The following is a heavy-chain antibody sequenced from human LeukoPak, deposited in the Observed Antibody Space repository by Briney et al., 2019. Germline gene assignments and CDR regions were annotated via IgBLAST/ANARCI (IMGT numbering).Heavy chain of an antibody. CDR2: INQDGSQK. CDR3: AKDVAWGRMDL. J-gene: IGHJ4*02. D-gene: IGHD3/OR15-3a*01. V-gene: IGHV3-7*01. CDR1: GFTFSTYW. Sequence: GGSLRLSCAASGFTFSTYWMSWVRQAPGKGLEWVAIINQDGSQKYYVDSVKGRFTISRDSAKNSLYLQMDSLRVEDTAVYHCAKDVAWGRMDLWGQGTLATVSS.